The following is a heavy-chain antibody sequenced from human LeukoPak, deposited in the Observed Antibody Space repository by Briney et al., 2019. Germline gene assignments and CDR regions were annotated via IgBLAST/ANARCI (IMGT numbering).Heavy chain of an antibody. CDR3: ATGYSGYHSNYYYMDV. J-gene: IGHJ6*03. V-gene: IGHV3-21*01. Sequence: PGGSLRLSGAVSEFSFSRFGMTWVRQAPGMGLEWVSSISSSSGDFYYVDSGRGRFTMSGYNSKNSLYLQMNSLRAEDTAVYYCATGYSGYHSNYYYMDVWGKGTTVTVSS. CDR2: ISSSSGDF. CDR1: EFSFSRFG. D-gene: IGHD5-12*01.